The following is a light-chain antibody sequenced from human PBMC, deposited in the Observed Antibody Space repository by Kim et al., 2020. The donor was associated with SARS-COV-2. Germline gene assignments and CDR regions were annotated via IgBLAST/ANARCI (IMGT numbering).Light chain of an antibody. Sequence: PGERATHACRASQGVSSTSLAWYQQRPGQAPRLLIHDASSRATGVPDRFSGSGSGTDFTLSISRLESEDFAVYYCQHYSSSPPMYTFGQGTKLEI. CDR3: QHYSSSPPMYT. J-gene: IGKJ2*01. V-gene: IGKV3-20*01. CDR1: QGVSSTS. CDR2: DAS.